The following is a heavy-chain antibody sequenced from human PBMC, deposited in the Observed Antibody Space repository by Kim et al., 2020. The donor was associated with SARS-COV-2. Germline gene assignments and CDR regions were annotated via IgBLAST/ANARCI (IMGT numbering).Heavy chain of an antibody. CDR2: IYSGVST. Sequence: GGSLRLSCAVSGFTVSSNYMSWVRQAPGKGLEWVSVIYSGVSTYYATSVKGRCTISRDNSKNTLYLQMNSLRVEDTAVYYCATYSGSYFGRYFQHWGQGTLVTVSS. D-gene: IGHD1-26*01. V-gene: IGHV3-66*01. CDR1: GFTVSSNY. J-gene: IGHJ1*01. CDR3: ATYSGSYFGRYFQH.